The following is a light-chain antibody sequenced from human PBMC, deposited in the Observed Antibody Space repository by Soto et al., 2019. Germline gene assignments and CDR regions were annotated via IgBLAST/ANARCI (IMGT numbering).Light chain of an antibody. J-gene: IGKJ3*01. CDR2: GTS. CDR1: QSVGRS. CDR3: QQGNSFPFT. V-gene: IGKV3-15*01. Sequence: IVMTQSPATLSVSPGERATLSCRASQSVGRSLAWYQQKPGQAPRLLIYGTSARATGIPATFSGSGSGTEFTLTISSLQPEDFATYYCQQGNSFPFTFGPGTKVDIK.